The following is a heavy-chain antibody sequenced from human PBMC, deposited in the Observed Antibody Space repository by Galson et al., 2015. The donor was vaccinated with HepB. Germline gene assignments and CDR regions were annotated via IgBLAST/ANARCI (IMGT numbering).Heavy chain of an antibody. CDR1: GYTFTSYD. J-gene: IGHJ6*03. V-gene: IGHV1-8*01. Sequence: SVKVSCKASGYTFTSYDINWVRQATGQGLEWMGWMNPNSGNTGYAQKFQGRVTMTRNTSISTAYMELSSLRSEDTAVYYCARGRGSSWYSYYYYYMDVWGQGTPVTVSS. CDR2: MNPNSGNT. D-gene: IGHD6-13*01. CDR3: ARGRGSSWYSYYYYYMDV.